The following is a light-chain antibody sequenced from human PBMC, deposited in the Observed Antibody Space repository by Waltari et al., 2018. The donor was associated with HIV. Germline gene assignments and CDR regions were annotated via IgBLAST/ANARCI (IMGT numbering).Light chain of an antibody. CDR3: QQYTNYPMT. J-gene: IGKJ1*01. CDR1: QNINTW. CDR2: QAS. Sequence: DIQLTQSPSTLSASVVDRVTITCRASQNINTWLAWYHQKPGKVPKLLIYQASNLPSGVSARFSGSGSGTEFTLTINSLQPDDFGTYYCQQYTNYPMTFGQGTKVEI. V-gene: IGKV1-5*03.